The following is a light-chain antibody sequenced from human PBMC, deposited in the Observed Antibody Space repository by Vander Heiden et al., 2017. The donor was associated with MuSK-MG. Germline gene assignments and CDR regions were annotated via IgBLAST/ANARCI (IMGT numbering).Light chain of an antibody. CDR2: SNN. J-gene: IGLJ2*01. Sequence: QSLLTQPPSASGTPAQRVTISCSGSSSNIGSNVVNWYQQLPGTAPKLLIYSNNLRPSGVPDRFSGSKSGTSASLAISGLQSEDEADYYCAAWDDSLNGVVFGGGTKLTVL. CDR1: SSNIGSNV. CDR3: AAWDDSLNGVV. V-gene: IGLV1-44*01.